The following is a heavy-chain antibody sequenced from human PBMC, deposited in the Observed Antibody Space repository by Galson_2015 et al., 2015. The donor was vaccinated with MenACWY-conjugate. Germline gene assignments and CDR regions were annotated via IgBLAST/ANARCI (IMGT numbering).Heavy chain of an antibody. CDR3: AARLLHSGGMDV. CDR2: INSDGSST. D-gene: IGHD3-10*01. J-gene: IGHJ6*02. CDR1: GFTFSSYW. Sequence: SLRLSCAASGFTFSSYWMHWVRQAPGKGLVWVSRINSDGSSTSCADSVKGRFTISRDNAKNTLYLQMNSLRAEDTAVYYCAARLLHSGGMDVWGQGTTVTVSS. V-gene: IGHV3-74*01.